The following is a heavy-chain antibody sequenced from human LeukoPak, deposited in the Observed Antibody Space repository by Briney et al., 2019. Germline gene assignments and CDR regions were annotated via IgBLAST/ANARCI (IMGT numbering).Heavy chain of an antibody. J-gene: IGHJ4*02. D-gene: IGHD2-15*01. CDR2: ISYDGSNK. CDR3: AKDLVVVAATRSDFDY. Sequence: GGSLRLSCAASGFTFSGCTMNWVRQAPGKGLEWVAVISYDGSNKYYADSVKGRFTISRDNSKNTLYLQMNSLRAEDTAVYYCAKDLVVVAATRSDFDYWGQGTLVTVSS. CDR1: GFTFSGCT. V-gene: IGHV3-30*18.